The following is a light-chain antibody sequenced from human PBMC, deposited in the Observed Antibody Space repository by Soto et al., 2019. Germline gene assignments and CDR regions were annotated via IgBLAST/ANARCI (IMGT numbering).Light chain of an antibody. V-gene: IGLV2-11*01. CDR3: CSYAGSYTVVL. Sequence: QSALTQPRSVSGSPGQSVTISCTGTSSDVGTYNSVSWYQQHPGKAPKLMIYDVSKRPSGVPDRFSGSKSGNTASLTISGLQAEDEADYYCCSYAGSYTVVLFGGWTKLTVL. J-gene: IGLJ2*01. CDR1: SSDVGTYNS. CDR2: DVS.